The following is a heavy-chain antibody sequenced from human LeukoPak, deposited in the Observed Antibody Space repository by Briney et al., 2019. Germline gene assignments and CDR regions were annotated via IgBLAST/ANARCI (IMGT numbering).Heavy chain of an antibody. CDR1: GFTFDDYA. CDR2: ISWNSGSI. J-gene: IGHJ4*02. CDR3: AKGAKDFWSGYSYRYFDY. D-gene: IGHD3-3*01. V-gene: IGHV3-9*03. Sequence: PGGSLSLSCAASGFTFDDYAMHWVRQAPGKGLEWVSGISWNSGSIGYADSVKGRFTISRDNAKNSLYLQMNSLRAEDMALYYCAKGAKDFWSGYSYRYFDYWGQGTLVTVSS.